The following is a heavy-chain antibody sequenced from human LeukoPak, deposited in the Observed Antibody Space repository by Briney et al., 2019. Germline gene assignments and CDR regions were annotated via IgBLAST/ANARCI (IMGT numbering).Heavy chain of an antibody. D-gene: IGHD2-15*01. CDR2: ISGDGGT. V-gene: IGHV3-53*01. CDR1: GFTVSSNY. Sequence: GGSLRLSCAASGFTVSSNYMSWVRQAPGKGPEWVSAISGDGGTYYADSVKGRFTISRDNSKNTLYLQMNSLGGEDTALYYCARYCGAASCYSGFDYWGQGTLVTVAS. J-gene: IGHJ4*02. CDR3: ARYCGAASCYSGFDY.